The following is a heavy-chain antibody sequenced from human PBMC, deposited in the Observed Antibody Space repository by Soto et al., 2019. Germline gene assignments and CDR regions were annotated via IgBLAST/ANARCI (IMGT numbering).Heavy chain of an antibody. CDR3: ARTAGGYDILTGYYDPPDY. Sequence: QVQLVQSGAEVKKHGASVKVSCKASGYTFTSYGISWVRQAPGQELEWMGWISAYNGNTNYAQKLQGRVTMTTDTSTSTAYMELRSLRSDDTAVSYCARTAGGYDILTGYYDPPDYWGQGTLVTVSS. V-gene: IGHV1-18*01. CDR2: ISAYNGNT. D-gene: IGHD3-9*01. J-gene: IGHJ4*02. CDR1: GYTFTSYG.